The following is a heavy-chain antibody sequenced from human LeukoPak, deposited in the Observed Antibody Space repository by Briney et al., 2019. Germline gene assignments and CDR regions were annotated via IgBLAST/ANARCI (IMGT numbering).Heavy chain of an antibody. CDR2: INHSGST. D-gene: IGHD4-17*01. J-gene: IGHJ4*02. V-gene: IGHV4-30-4*01. Sequence: SETLSLTCTVSGGSISSGDYYWSWIRQPPGKGLEWIGEINHSGSTNYNPSLKSRVTISVDTSKNQFSLKLSSVTAADTAVYYCARGETVTTSPRYFDYWGQGTLVTVSS. CDR1: GGSISSGDYY. CDR3: ARGETVTTSPRYFDY.